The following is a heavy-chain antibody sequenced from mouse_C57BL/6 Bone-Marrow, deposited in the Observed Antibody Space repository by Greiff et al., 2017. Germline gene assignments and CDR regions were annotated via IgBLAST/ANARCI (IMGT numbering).Heavy chain of an antibody. Sequence: VKLQEPGAELVKPGASVKLSCKASGYTFTSYWMQWVKQRPGQGLEWIGEIDPSDSYTNYNQKFKGKATLTVDTSSSTAYMQLSSLTSEDSAVYYCAREERGLDYWGQGTTLTVSS. CDR1: GYTFTSYW. V-gene: IGHV1-50*01. CDR3: AREERGLDY. CDR2: IDPSDSYT. J-gene: IGHJ2*01.